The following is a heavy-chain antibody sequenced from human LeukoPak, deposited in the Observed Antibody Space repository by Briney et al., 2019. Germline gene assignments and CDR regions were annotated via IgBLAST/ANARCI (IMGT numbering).Heavy chain of an antibody. Sequence: SETLSLTCTVSGGSISSYYWSWIRQPPGKGLEWIGYIYYSGSTNYNPSLKSRVTISVDTSKNQFSLKLSSVTAADTAVYYCVRDLYYYDSSGYYYGMDVWGQGTTVTVSS. CDR2: IYYSGST. V-gene: IGHV4-59*01. CDR3: VRDLYYYDSSGYYYGMDV. CDR1: GGSISSYY. D-gene: IGHD3-22*01. J-gene: IGHJ6*02.